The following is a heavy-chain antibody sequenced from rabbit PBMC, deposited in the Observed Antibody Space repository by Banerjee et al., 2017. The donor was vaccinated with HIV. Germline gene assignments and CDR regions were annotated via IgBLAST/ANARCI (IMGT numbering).Heavy chain of an antibody. V-gene: IGHV1S40*01. CDR1: GFSFSSGYD. J-gene: IGHJ4*01. CDR3: ARDLAGVTGWNFNL. D-gene: IGHD4-1*01. Sequence: QSLVESGGDLVKPGASLTLTCTASGFSFSSGYDLCWVRQAPGKGLEWIACIYAGWSDTTYYASWAKGRFTISKTSSTTVTLQMTSLTAADTATYFCARDLAGVTGWNFNLWGPGTLVTVS. CDR2: IYAGWSDTT.